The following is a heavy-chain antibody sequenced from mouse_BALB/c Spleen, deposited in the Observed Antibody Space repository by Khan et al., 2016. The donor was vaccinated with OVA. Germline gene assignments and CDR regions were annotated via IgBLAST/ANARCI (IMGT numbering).Heavy chain of an antibody. CDR3: GRTGYDSFDY. CDR2: ISSGSSTI. D-gene: IGHD2-14*01. CDR1: GYTFSGFG. J-gene: IGHJ2*01. Sequence: EVELVESGGGLVQPGGSRKLSCAASGYTFSGFGMHWVRQAPEKELEWVAYISSGSSTIYYTHTVKGRFTISRDNTKNTLFLQMASRRSEDTAMYYCGRTGYDSFDYWGQGTTLTVSS. V-gene: IGHV5-17*02.